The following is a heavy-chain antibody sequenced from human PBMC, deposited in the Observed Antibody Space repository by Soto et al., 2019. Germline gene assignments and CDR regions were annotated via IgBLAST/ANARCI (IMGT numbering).Heavy chain of an antibody. CDR1: GFTFSNYA. CDR2: LTAGGGDT. CDR3: ARDAPSTMTTVVQSDVFDI. V-gene: IGHV3-23*01. D-gene: IGHD4-17*01. J-gene: IGHJ3*02. Sequence: PGGSLRLSCAASGFTFSNYAMSWVRQAPGKGLEWVSTLTAGGGDTYYAESVKGRFTISRDNAKNTLYLQVNSLRAEDTALYYCARDAPSTMTTVVQSDVFDIWGQGTMVTVSS.